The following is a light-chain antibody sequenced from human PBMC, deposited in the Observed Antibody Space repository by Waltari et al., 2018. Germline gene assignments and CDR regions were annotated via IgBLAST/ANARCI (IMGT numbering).Light chain of an antibody. J-gene: IGKJ1*01. V-gene: IGKV1-5*03. CDR3: QQYNHYWT. CDR2: KGS. Sequence: DFQMTQSPSTLSASVGDRVTITCRASQSLSTWLAWYQQKPGKAPKILIYKGSTLESGVPSRFSGSGFGTEFTLTISSLQPDDFATYYCQQYNHYWTFGQGTKVEL. CDR1: QSLSTW.